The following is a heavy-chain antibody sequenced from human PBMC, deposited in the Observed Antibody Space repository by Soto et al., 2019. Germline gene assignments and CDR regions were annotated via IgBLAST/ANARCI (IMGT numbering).Heavy chain of an antibody. V-gene: IGHV1-8*01. CDR1: GYTFTSYD. CDR2: MNPNSGNT. CDR3: ARQPHYKYSSSSGSGYYYYYGMDV. J-gene: IGHJ6*02. D-gene: IGHD6-6*01. Sequence: SVKVSCKASGYTFTSYDINWVRQATGQGLEWMGWMNPNSGNTGYAQKFQGRVTMTRNTSISTAYMELSSLRSEDTAVYYCARQPHYKYSSSSGSGYYYYYGMDVWGQGTTVTVSS.